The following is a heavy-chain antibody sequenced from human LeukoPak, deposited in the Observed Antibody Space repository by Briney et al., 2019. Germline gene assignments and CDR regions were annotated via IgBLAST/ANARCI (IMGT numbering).Heavy chain of an antibody. J-gene: IGHJ6*03. CDR1: GYTFTSYG. CDR3: ARYNWNDEGFFYYYYYMDV. CDR2: ISAYNGNT. D-gene: IGHD1-20*01. Sequence: ASVKVSCKASGYTFTSYGISWVRQAPGQGLEWMGWISAYNGNTNYAQKLQGRVTMTTDTSTSTAYMELRSLRSDDTAVYYCARYNWNDEGFFYYYYYMDVWGKGTTVTISS. V-gene: IGHV1-18*01.